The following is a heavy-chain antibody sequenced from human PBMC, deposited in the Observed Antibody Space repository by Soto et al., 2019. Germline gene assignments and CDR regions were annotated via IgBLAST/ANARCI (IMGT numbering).Heavy chain of an antibody. V-gene: IGHV3-23*01. CDR2: ISGSGGST. J-gene: IGHJ6*02. Sequence: GGSLRLSCAASGFPFTSYGMHWVRQAPGKGLEWVSGISGSGGSTYYADSVKGRFTISRDNSKNTLYLQMNSLRAEDTAVYYCASAAREYYYYGMDVRGQGTTXTVSS. CDR3: ASAAREYYYYGMDV. CDR1: GFPFTSYG.